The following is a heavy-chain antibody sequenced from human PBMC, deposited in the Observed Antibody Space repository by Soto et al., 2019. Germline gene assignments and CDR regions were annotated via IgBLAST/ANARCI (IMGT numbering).Heavy chain of an antibody. V-gene: IGHV3-23*01. CDR2: ISGSGDNT. D-gene: IGHD2-15*01. CDR3: ALLCSGISCSGH. Sequence: EAHLLESGGGLVQPGGSLRLSCAASGFTFRSYSMTWVRQAPGKGLQWVSAISGSGDNTYYADSVRGRFTISRDNSKNMMYLQMDSLRAEDTAVYYCALLCSGISCSGHWGQGTLVTVSS. CDR1: GFTFRSYS. J-gene: IGHJ4*02.